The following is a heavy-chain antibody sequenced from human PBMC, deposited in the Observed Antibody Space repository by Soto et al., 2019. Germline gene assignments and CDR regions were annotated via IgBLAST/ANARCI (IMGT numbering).Heavy chain of an antibody. Sequence: QVHLVQSGAEVKKPGSSVKVSCKASGGTFSRYALSWVRLAPGQGLEWIGGIIPIFGTADFAQKFQGRVTINADDSTSTTYLELSGLRSEDTAVYYCASSYGDNRRGYDFDYWGQGTLVTVSS. CDR2: IIPIFGTA. D-gene: IGHD4-17*01. V-gene: IGHV1-69*12. J-gene: IGHJ4*02. CDR1: GGTFSRYA. CDR3: ASSYGDNRRGYDFDY.